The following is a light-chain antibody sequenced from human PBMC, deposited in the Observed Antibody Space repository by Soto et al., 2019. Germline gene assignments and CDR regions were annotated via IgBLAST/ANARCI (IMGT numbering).Light chain of an antibody. CDR3: QQLDSYPLT. J-gene: IGKJ4*01. CDR2: AAS. CDR1: QGISSY. Sequence: IQLTQYPSSLSASVGDRVTITCRASQGISSYLAWDQHKPGKAPKLLIYAASTLQGGVPSRCSGSGSGTDFTLTISSLQPEDFATYSCQQLDSYPLTFGGGTKVDI. V-gene: IGKV1-9*01.